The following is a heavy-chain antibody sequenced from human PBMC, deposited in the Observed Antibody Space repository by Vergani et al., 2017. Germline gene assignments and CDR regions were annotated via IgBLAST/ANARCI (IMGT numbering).Heavy chain of an antibody. Sequence: QVQLVESGGGVVQPGRSLRLSCAASGFTFSSYGMHWVRQAPGKGLEWVAVIWYDGSNKYYADSVKGRFTISRDNSKTTLYLQMNSLRAEDTAVYYCARRSSSHDAFDIWGQGTMVTVSS. J-gene: IGHJ3*02. CDR2: IWYDGSNK. CDR3: ARRSSSHDAFDI. D-gene: IGHD6-6*01. CDR1: GFTFSSYG. V-gene: IGHV3-33*01.